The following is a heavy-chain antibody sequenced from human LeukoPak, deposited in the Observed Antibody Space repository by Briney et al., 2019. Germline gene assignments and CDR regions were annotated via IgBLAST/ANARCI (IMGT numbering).Heavy chain of an antibody. CDR1: GGSISSSSYY. V-gene: IGHV4-39*01. CDR3: ARRFGAASVN. J-gene: IGHJ4*02. D-gene: IGHD3-3*01. Sequence: SETLSLTCTVSGGSISSSSYYWGWIRQSPGKGLEWIGSLYYSGNAYYNPSLKSRVTISVDTSKNQFSLKLSSVTAADTAVYYCARRFGAASVNWGQGTLVTVSS. CDR2: LYYSGNA.